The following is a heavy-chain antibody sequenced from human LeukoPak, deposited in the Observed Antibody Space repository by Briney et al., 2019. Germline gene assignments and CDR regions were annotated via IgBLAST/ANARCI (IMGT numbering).Heavy chain of an antibody. CDR2: IFPSGGEI. J-gene: IGHJ4*02. D-gene: IGHD2-8*02. Sequence: AGSLRLSCAASGFTFSTFAMIWVRQPPGKGLEWVSSIFPSGGEIHYADSVRGRFTISRDNSKSTLSLQMNSLRAEDTAIYYCATYRQVLLPFESWGQGTLVTVSS. V-gene: IGHV3-23*01. CDR3: ATYRQVLLPFES. CDR1: GFTFSTFA.